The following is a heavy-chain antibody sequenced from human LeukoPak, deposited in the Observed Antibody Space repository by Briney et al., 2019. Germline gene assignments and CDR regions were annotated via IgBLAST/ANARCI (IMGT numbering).Heavy chain of an antibody. CDR3: ARVLLGSSSYMGEPNWFDP. CDR1: GDSVSSNSAA. D-gene: IGHD6-13*01. V-gene: IGHV6-1*01. Sequence: PSQTLSLTCAISGDSVSSNSAAWNWIRQSPSRGLEWLGRTYYRSKWYNDYAVSVKSRITINPDTSKNQFSLQLNSVTPEDTAVYYCARVLLGSSSYMGEPNWFDPWGQGTLVTVSS. J-gene: IGHJ5*02. CDR2: TYYRSKWYN.